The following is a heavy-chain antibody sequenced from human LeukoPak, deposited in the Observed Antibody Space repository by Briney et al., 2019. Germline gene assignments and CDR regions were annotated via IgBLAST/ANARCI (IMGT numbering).Heavy chain of an antibody. J-gene: IGHJ4*02. Sequence: GASVKVSCKASGGTFSSYAISWVRQAPGQGLEWMGGIIPIFGTANYAQKFQGRVTITTDEYTSTAYMELSSLRSEDTAVYYCASRDPYDSSGYYSDDPFDYWGQGTLVTVSS. D-gene: IGHD3-22*01. V-gene: IGHV1-69*05. CDR3: ASRDPYDSSGYYSDDPFDY. CDR2: IIPIFGTA. CDR1: GGTFSSYA.